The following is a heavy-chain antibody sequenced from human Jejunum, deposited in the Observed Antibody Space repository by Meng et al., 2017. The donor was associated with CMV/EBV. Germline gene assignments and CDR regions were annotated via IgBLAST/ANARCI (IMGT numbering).Heavy chain of an antibody. CDR3: ARDSLSGGSNF. J-gene: IGHJ4*02. V-gene: IGHV4-61*08. CDR1: GASVNRRDFY. CDR2: VDYTGGA. D-gene: IGHD3-16*01. Sequence: VSGASVNRRDFYWSWIRPPPGGGLEWIGYVDYTGGANYTSSLESRVVISVDISKNQISLELHTVTAADTAVYFCARDSLSGGSNFWGQGTRVTVSS.